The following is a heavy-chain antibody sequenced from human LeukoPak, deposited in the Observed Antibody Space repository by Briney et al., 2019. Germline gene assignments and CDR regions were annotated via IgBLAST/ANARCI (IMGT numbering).Heavy chain of an antibody. D-gene: IGHD3-22*01. V-gene: IGHV3-23*01. Sequence: GGSLRLSCAASGFTFSSYAMSWVRQAPGKGLEWVSAISGSGGSTYYADSVKGRFTISRDNSKNTLYPQMNSLRAEDTAVYYCAKDSLVVITTLFDYWGQGTLVTVSS. CDR3: AKDSLVVITTLFDY. CDR1: GFTFSSYA. J-gene: IGHJ4*02. CDR2: ISGSGGST.